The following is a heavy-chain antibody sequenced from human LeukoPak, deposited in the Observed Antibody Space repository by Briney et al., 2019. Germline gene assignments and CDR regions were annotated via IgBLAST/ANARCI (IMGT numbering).Heavy chain of an antibody. D-gene: IGHD3-3*01. CDR3: ARDQRIWSGGYYGMDV. J-gene: IGHJ6*02. Sequence: GRSLRLSCAASGFTFSSYAMHWVRQAPGKGLEWVAVISYDGSNKYYADSVKGRFTISRDNSKNTLYLQMNSPRAEDTAVYYCARDQRIWSGGYYGMDVWGQGTTVTVSS. CDR1: GFTFSSYA. CDR2: ISYDGSNK. V-gene: IGHV3-30-3*01.